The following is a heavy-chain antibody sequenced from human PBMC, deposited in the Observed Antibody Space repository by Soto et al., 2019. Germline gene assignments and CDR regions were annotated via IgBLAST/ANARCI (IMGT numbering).Heavy chain of an antibody. Sequence: QIQLVQSGAEVKKPGASVKVSCKASGYTFSSYHITWVRQAPGQGLEWMGWISAYNGNTNYAQNLQGRVTMTTDPSTSTAYMELRRLRPDDTAVYYCARDLPPVDYWGQGTLVTVSS. CDR2: ISAYNGNT. J-gene: IGHJ4*02. CDR1: GYTFSSYH. V-gene: IGHV1-18*01. CDR3: ARDLPPVDY.